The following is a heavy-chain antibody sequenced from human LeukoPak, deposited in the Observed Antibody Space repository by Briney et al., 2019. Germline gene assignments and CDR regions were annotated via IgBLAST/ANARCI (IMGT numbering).Heavy chain of an antibody. J-gene: IGHJ5*02. CDR3: ARGRVSEGFVP. CDR1: GGSFSGYY. CDR2: INHSGST. Sequence: SETLSLTCAVYGGSFSGYYWSWIRQPPGKGLEWIGEINHSGSTNYNPSLKSRVTISVDTSKNQFSLKLSSVTAADTAVYYCARGRVSEGFVPWGQGTLVTVSS. V-gene: IGHV4-34*01.